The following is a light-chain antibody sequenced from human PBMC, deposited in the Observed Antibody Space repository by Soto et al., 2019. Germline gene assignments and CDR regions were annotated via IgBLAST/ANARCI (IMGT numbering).Light chain of an antibody. CDR1: IGYATYA. Sequence: VLTQSPSASASLGASFKLTCTLNIGYATYAIAWHQQQPEKGPRYLMKLNSDGSHSKGDGIPDRFSGSSSGTERYLTISSLQSEDEADYYCQTWGTGYWVFGGGTKLTVL. CDR3: QTWGTGYWV. J-gene: IGLJ3*02. CDR2: LNSDGSH. V-gene: IGLV4-69*01.